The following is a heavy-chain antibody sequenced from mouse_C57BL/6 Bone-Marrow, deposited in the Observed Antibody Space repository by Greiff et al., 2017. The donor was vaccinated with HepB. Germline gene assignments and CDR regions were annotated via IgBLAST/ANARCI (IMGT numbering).Heavy chain of an antibody. J-gene: IGHJ3*01. CDR2: IYPRSGNT. CDR1: GYTFTSYG. D-gene: IGHD1-1*01. V-gene: IGHV1-81*01. Sequence: QVQLQQSGAELARPGASVKLSCKASGYTFTSYGISWVKQRTGQGLEWIGGIYPRSGNTYYNEKFKGKATLTADKSSSTAYMELRSLTSEDSAVYFCARSVDGSSYEKFAYWGQGTLVTVSA. CDR3: ARSVDGSSYEKFAY.